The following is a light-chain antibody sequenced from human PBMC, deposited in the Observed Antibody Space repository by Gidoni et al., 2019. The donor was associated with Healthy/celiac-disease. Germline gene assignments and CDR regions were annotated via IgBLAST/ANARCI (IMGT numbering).Light chain of an antibody. V-gene: IGLV2-14*01. CDR1: SSDVGGYNY. CDR3: SSYTSSSTLV. J-gene: IGLJ1*01. Sequence: QSALTQPASVSGSPGQSITISCTGTSSDVGGYNYVSWYQQPPGKAPKLMIYEVSNRPSGVSNLFSGSKSGNTASLTISGLQAEDEADYYCSSYTSSSTLVFGTGTKV. CDR2: EVS.